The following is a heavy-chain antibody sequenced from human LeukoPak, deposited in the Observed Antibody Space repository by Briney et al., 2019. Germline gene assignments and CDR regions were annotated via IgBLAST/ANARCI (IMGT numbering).Heavy chain of an antibody. J-gene: IGHJ1*01. D-gene: IGHD3-10*01. V-gene: IGHV3-7*03. CDR2: IKQDGSEK. Sequence: PGGSLRLSCAASGFTFSSYWMSWVRQAPGKGLEWVANIKQDGSEKYYVDSVKGRFTISRDSAKNSLYPQMNSLRAEDTAVYYCARGPYYYGSGTKTFQHWGQGTLVTVSS. CDR3: ARGPYYYGSGTKTFQH. CDR1: GFTFSSYW.